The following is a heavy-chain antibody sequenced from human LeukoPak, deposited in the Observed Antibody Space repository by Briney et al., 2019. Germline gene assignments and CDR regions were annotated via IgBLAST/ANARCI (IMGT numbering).Heavy chain of an antibody. Sequence: PGGSLRLSCAASGFTFSSHGMSWVRQAPGKGLEWVSTISGSGDNTYYADSVKGRFTISRDNAKNPLSLQMNSLRAEDTAVYYCARHRAASDYWGQGTLVTVSS. CDR2: ISGSGDNT. CDR1: GFTFSSHG. V-gene: IGHV3-23*01. CDR3: ARHRAASDY. J-gene: IGHJ4*02. D-gene: IGHD6-25*01.